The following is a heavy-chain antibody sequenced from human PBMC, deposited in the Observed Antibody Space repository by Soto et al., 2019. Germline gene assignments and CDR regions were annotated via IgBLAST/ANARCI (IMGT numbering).Heavy chain of an antibody. V-gene: IGHV3-7*01. CDR2: IKQDGSEK. Sequence: RLSCAASGFTFTWYWMSWVRQAPGKGLEWVANIKQDGSEKYYVDSVKGRFTISRDNSKNTLYLQMNSLRAEDTAVYYCAREFYGYCSSTSCRYYYYGMDVWGQGTLVTVSS. D-gene: IGHD2-2*01. CDR3: AREFYGYCSSTSCRYYYYGMDV. J-gene: IGHJ6*02. CDR1: GFTFTWYW.